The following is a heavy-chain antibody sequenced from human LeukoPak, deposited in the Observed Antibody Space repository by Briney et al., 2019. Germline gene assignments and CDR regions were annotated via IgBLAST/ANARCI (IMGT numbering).Heavy chain of an antibody. D-gene: IGHD5-18*01. CDR1: GGTFSSYA. CDR2: IIPIFGTA. Sequence: ASVKVSFKASGGTFSSYAISWVRQAPGQGLEWMGGIIPIFGTANYAQKFQGRVTITADESTSTAYMELSSLRSEDTAVYYCARDGLAGYSYGREYRPFDYWGQGTLVTVSS. CDR3: ARDGLAGYSYGREYRPFDY. V-gene: IGHV1-69*13. J-gene: IGHJ4*02.